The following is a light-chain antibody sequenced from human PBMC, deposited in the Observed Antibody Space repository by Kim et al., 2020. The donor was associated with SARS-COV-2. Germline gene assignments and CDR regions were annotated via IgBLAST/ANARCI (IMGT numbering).Light chain of an antibody. CDR3: SSYTGTSTLVV. V-gene: IGLV2-14*03. CDR2: DVS. CDR1: SSDVGGYNY. J-gene: IGLJ2*01. Sequence: QSALTQPASVSGFPGQSITISCTGTSSDVGGYNYVSWYQQHPGTAPKLIIYDVSNRPSGVSDRFSGCKSGNTASLSISGLQAEDEADYYCSSYTGTSTLVVFGGGTKLTVL.